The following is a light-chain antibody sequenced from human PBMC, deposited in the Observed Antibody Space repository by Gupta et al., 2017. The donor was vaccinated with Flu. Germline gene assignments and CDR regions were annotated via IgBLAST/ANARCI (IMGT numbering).Light chain of an antibody. CDR1: QSVSSAY. CDR3: HHYGSART. V-gene: IGKV3-20*01. J-gene: IGKJ2*01. CDR2: GAS. Sequence: EIVLTQSPDTLSLSPGERATLSCRASQSVSSAYLAWYQQKPGQAPRLVIYGASTLATGIPDRFSGSGSGXDFTLTXGGLEPEDFAVYYCHHYGSARTFGXGTKLEIK.